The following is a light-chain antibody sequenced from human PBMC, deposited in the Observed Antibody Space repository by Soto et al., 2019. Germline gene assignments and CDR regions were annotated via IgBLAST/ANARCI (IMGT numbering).Light chain of an antibody. J-gene: IGLJ1*01. CDR3: CSYAGSSTPPYN. Sequence: QTVLTQPASVSGSPGQSITISCTGTSGDVGSYNLVSWYQQHPGKAPKLMIYEVSKRPSGVSNRFSGSKSGNTASLTISGLQAEDEADYYCCSYAGSSTPPYNFGTGTKVTVL. CDR1: SGDVGSYNL. CDR2: EVS. V-gene: IGLV2-23*02.